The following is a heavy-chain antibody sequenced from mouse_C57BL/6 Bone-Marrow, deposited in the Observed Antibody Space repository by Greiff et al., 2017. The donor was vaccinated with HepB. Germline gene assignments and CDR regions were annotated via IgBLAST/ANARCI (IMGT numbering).Heavy chain of an antibody. V-gene: IGHV1-50*01. CDR2: IDPSDSYT. Sequence: VQLQQPGAELVKPGASVKLSCKASGYTFTSYWMQWVKQRPGQGLEWIGEIDPSDSYTNYNQKFKGKATLTVDTSSSTAYMQLSSLTSEDSAVYYCARAGHGFAYWGQGTLVTVSA. J-gene: IGHJ3*01. CDR3: ARAGHGFAY. CDR1: GYTFTSYW.